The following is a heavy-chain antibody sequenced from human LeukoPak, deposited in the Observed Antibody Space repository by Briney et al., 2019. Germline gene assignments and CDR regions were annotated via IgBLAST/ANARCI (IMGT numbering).Heavy chain of an antibody. Sequence: SETLSLTCAVYGGSFSGYYWSWIRQPAGKGLEWIGRIYTSGSTNYNPSLKSRVTMSVDTSKNQFSLKLSSVTAADTAVYYCAREYSSSWYILQGQYNWFDPWGQGTLVTVSS. J-gene: IGHJ5*02. CDR3: AREYSSSWYILQGQYNWFDP. V-gene: IGHV4-59*10. D-gene: IGHD6-13*01. CDR1: GGSFSGYY. CDR2: IYTSGST.